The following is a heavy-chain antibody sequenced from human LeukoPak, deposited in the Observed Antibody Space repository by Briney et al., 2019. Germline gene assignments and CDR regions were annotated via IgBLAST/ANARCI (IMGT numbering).Heavy chain of an antibody. D-gene: IGHD1-1*01. CDR2: IYPRWKT. CDR3: ARPTRPRAENESRGDAFHV. CDR1: GDFVSAGYY. V-gene: IGHV4-38-2*02. Sequence: SETLSLTCSVSGDFVSAGYYWGWIRQPPGDGLEWIWRIYPRWKTFYNPSLKSRVAISRDMSKNQFSLRLTSVTAADTALYFCARPTRPRAENESRGDAFHVWGPGTMVTVSS. J-gene: IGHJ3*01.